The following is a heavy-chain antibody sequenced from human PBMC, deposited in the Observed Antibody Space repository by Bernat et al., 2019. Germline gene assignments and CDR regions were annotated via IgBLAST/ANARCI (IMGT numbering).Heavy chain of an antibody. Sequence: EVQLLESGGRLVQPGGSLRLSCAASGFTFSSYAMSWVRQAPGKGLEWVSAIIGSGGNTYYGDSVKGRFTISRDNSKNTLYLQMSSLRAEDTAVYYCAKDDFWSGYSDYWGQGPLVTVS. D-gene: IGHD3-3*01. CDR1: GFTFSSYA. V-gene: IGHV3-23*01. J-gene: IGHJ4*02. CDR2: IIGSGGNT. CDR3: AKDDFWSGYSDY.